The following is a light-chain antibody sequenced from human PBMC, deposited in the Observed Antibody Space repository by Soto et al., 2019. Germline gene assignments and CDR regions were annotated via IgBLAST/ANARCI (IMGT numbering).Light chain of an antibody. Sequence: QSALTQPASMSGSPGQSITFSCPGTSRDIANYNYVSWYQHHPGKASKLMIYEVTSRPSGVSDRFSGSKSGMTASLTISGLQPEDEADYFCASYRSANTLVVFGTGTKVTVL. V-gene: IGLV2-14*01. CDR3: ASYRSANTLVV. CDR2: EVT. J-gene: IGLJ1*01. CDR1: SRDIANYNY.